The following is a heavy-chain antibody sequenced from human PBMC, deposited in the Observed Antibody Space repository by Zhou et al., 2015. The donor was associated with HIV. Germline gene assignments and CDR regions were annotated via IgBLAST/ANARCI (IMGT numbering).Heavy chain of an antibody. CDR2: IIPIVGTV. D-gene: IGHD1-26*01. Sequence: QVQLVQSGAEVKKPGSSVKVSCKASGGTFSSDGITWVRQAPRQGLEWMGGIIPIVGTVAYAQKFQGRVTFTADRSTSTAYMELRRLTSEDTAIYYCTRGRWEVPDAYWGQGSLVTVSP. J-gene: IGHJ4*02. CDR1: GGTFSSDG. V-gene: IGHV1-69*06. CDR3: TRGRWEVPDAY.